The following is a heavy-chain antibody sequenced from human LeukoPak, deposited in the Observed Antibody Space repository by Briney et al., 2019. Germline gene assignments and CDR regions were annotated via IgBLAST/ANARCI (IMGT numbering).Heavy chain of an antibody. D-gene: IGHD6-19*01. J-gene: IGHJ5*02. CDR3: ARCPLVYSSGWYWFDP. Sequence: PSETLSLTCAVYGGSFSGYYWSWIRQPPGKGLEWIGGINHSGSTNYNPSLRSRVTISEDTSKNQFSLKLSSVTAADTAVYYCARCPLVYSSGWYWFDPWGQGTLVTVSS. CDR2: INHSGST. CDR1: GGSFSGYY. V-gene: IGHV4-34*01.